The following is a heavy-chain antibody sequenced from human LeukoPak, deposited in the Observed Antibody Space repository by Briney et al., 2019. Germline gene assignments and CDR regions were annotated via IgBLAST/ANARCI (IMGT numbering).Heavy chain of an antibody. D-gene: IGHD3-10*01. CDR3: ARGYYGSGSHCCHMDV. J-gene: IGHJ6*03. Sequence: PSETLSLTCTVSGYSISSGYYWGWIRQPPGKGLEWIGSIYHSGSTYYNPSLKSRVTISVDTSKNQFSLKLSSVTAADTAVYYCARGYYGSGSHCCHMDVWGKGTTITVS. CDR2: IYHSGST. CDR1: GYSISSGYY. V-gene: IGHV4-38-2*02.